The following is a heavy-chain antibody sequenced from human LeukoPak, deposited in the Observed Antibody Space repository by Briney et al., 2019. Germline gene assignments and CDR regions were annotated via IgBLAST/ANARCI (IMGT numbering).Heavy chain of an antibody. D-gene: IGHD3-10*01. CDR2: ISYDGSNK. CDR1: GFTFSSYG. CDR3: ARSSITMVRGVIKSTTSWYHYYNMDV. J-gene: IGHJ6*03. Sequence: GRSLRLSCAASGFTFSSYGMHWVRQAPGKGLEWVAVISYDGSNKYYADSVKGRFTIARDNAKNSLYLQMNSLRAEDTAVYYCARSSITMVRGVIKSTTSWYHYYNMDVWGKGTTVTVSS. V-gene: IGHV3-30*03.